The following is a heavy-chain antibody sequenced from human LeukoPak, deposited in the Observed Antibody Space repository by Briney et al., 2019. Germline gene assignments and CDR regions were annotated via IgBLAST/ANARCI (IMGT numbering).Heavy chain of an antibody. CDR2: INHSGST. V-gene: IGHV4-34*01. Sequence: SETLSLTCAVYGGSFSGYYWSWIRQPPGKGLEWIGEINHSGSTNYNPTLKSRVTISVDTSKNQFSLKLSSVTAADTAVYYCARVGPETAFDYWGQGTLVTVSS. D-gene: IGHD1-14*01. CDR1: GGSFSGYY. J-gene: IGHJ4*02. CDR3: ARVGPETAFDY.